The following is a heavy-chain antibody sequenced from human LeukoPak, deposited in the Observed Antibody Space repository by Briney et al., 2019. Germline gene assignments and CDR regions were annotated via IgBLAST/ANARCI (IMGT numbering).Heavy chain of an antibody. V-gene: IGHV1-18*01. D-gene: IGHD6-19*01. CDR2: ISAYNGNT. J-gene: IGHJ6*02. CDR3: ARWGSSQWLVHFSLYYYYGMDV. Sequence: ASVKVSCKASGYTFTSYGISWVRQAPGQRLEWMGWISAYNGNTNYAQKLQGRVTMTTDTSTSTAYMELRSLRSDDTAVYYCARWGSSQWLVHFSLYYYYGMDVWGQGTTVTVSS. CDR1: GYTFTSYG.